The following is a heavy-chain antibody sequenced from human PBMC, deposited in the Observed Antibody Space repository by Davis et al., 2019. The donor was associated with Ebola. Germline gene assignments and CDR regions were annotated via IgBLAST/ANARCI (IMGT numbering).Heavy chain of an antibody. D-gene: IGHD3-22*01. J-gene: IGHJ3*02. V-gene: IGHV3-7*01. Sequence: GESLKISCAASGFTFSRDWMSWVRQAPGKGLEWVANIKQDGSEKYYVDSVKGRFTISRDNAKNSLFLQMSSLRAEDTAMYYCARDYYDNSGDGFDIWGQGTMVTVSS. CDR2: IKQDGSEK. CDR1: GFTFSRDW. CDR3: ARDYYDNSGDGFDI.